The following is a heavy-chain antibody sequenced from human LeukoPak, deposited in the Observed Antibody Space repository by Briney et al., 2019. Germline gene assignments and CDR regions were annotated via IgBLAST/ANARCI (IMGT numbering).Heavy chain of an antibody. CDR2: ISGRGGST. Sequence: GGSLRLSCAASGFTLSSYAMSWVRQAPGKGVEWVSAISGRGGSTYYADSVKGRFTISRDNSKNTLYLQMNSLRAEDTAVYYCAKESGGDYDWFDPWGQGTLVTVSS. CDR1: GFTLSSYA. CDR3: AKESGGDYDWFDP. D-gene: IGHD4-17*01. V-gene: IGHV3-23*01. J-gene: IGHJ5*02.